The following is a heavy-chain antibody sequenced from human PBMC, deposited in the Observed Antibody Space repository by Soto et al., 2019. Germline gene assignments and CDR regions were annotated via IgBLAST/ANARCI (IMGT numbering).Heavy chain of an antibody. J-gene: IGHJ4*02. CDR3: AKGDSDYYFDS. V-gene: IGHV3-23*01. CDR2: ISANSANT. CDR1: GITFNNFA. D-gene: IGHD4-4*01. Sequence: EVELLESGGGLVQPGGSLRLSCVASGITFNNFAMTWVRLAPGKGLEWVSSISANSANTYYADSVKGRFIISRDNTKSTVYLHMSGLSAEDTALYYCAKGDSDYYFDSLGQGTLVTVSS.